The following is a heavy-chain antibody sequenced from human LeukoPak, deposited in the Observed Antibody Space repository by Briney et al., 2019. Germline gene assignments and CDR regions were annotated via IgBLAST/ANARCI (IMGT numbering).Heavy chain of an antibody. V-gene: IGHV4-59*01. CDR1: GGSISSYY. Sequence: SETLSLTCTVSGGSISSYYWSWIRQPPGKGLEWIGYIYYSGSTNYNPSLKSRVTISVDTPKNRFSLKLSSVTAADTAVYYCARGAPAPPYYYYYMDVWGKGTTVAVSS. D-gene: IGHD2-15*01. J-gene: IGHJ6*03. CDR3: ARGAPAPPYYYYYMDV. CDR2: IYYSGST.